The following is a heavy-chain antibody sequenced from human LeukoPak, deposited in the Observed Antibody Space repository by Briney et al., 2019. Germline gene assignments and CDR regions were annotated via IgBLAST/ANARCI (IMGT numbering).Heavy chain of an antibody. Sequence: PSETLSLTCTVSGGSISSYYWSWIRQPAGKGLEWIGRIYTSGSTNYNPSLKSRVTMSVDTSKNQFSLKLSSVTAAGTAVYYCAREAYDFWSGSTYNWFDPWGQGTLVTVSS. J-gene: IGHJ5*02. CDR2: IYTSGST. CDR3: AREAYDFWSGSTYNWFDP. V-gene: IGHV4-4*07. D-gene: IGHD3-3*01. CDR1: GGSISSYY.